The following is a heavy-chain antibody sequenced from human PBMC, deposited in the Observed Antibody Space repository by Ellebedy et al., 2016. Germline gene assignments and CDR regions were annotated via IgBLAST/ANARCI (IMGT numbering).Heavy chain of an antibody. Sequence: GGSLRLSCAASGFTFSSYGMHWVRQAPGKGLEWVAVISYDGSSKYYADSVKGRFTISRDNSKNTLYLQMNSLRAEDTAVYYCATGTEAVVEATQFFHHWGQGTLVTVSS. CDR1: GFTFSSYG. D-gene: IGHD2-15*01. CDR3: ATGTEAVVEATQFFHH. CDR2: ISYDGSSK. V-gene: IGHV3-30*03. J-gene: IGHJ1*01.